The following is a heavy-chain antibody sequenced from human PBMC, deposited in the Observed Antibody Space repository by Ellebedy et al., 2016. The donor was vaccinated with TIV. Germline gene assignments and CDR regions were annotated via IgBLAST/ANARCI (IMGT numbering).Heavy chain of an antibody. J-gene: IGHJ3*02. Sequence: GESLKISCAASGFTVSSNYMNWVRQAPGKGLEWVSVIYNCGRTYYADSVKGRFTISRDNPKNTLYLQVNNVRGEDTAVYYCARGSGAAAFDIWGPGTMVSVSS. CDR1: GFTVSSNY. D-gene: IGHD3-10*01. CDR3: ARGSGAAAFDI. V-gene: IGHV3-53*01. CDR2: IYNCGRT.